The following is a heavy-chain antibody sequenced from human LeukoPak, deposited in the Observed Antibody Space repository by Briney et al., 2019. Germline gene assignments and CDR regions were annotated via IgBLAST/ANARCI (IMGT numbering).Heavy chain of an antibody. V-gene: IGHV3-48*01. Sequence: PGGSLRLSCAASGFTFSSYAMSWVRQAPGEGLEWVSYISSSGTTIYYTDSVKGRFTISRDNAKYSLYLQMNSLRAEDTAVYYCARDLWSGENWFDPWGQGTLVTVSS. CDR2: ISSSGTTI. CDR1: GFTFSSYA. D-gene: IGHD3-10*01. J-gene: IGHJ5*02. CDR3: ARDLWSGENWFDP.